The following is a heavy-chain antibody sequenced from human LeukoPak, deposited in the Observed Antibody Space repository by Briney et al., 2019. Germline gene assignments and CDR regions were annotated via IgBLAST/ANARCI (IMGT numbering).Heavy chain of an antibody. Sequence: SETLSLTCTVSGGSISSSSYYWGWIRQPPGEGLEWIGSIYYSGSTYYNPSLKSRVTISVDTSKNQFSLKLSSVTAADTAVYYCARGSRITGTEYYYYYYMDVWGKGTTVTVSS. CDR1: GGSISSSSYY. CDR3: ARGSRITGTEYYYYYYMDV. CDR2: IYYSGST. V-gene: IGHV4-39*07. J-gene: IGHJ6*03. D-gene: IGHD1-20*01.